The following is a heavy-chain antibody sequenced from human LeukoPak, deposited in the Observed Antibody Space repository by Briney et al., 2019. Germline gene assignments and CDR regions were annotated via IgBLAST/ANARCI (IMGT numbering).Heavy chain of an antibody. J-gene: IGHJ6*03. CDR3: AKSMVRGVISYYYYYMDV. D-gene: IGHD3-10*01. CDR2: ISYDGSNK. V-gene: IGHV3-30*18. Sequence: GGSLRLSCAASGFTFSSYGMHWVRQAPGKGLEWVAVISYDGSNKYYADSVKGRFTISRDNSKNTLYLQMNSLRAEDTAVYYCAKSMVRGVISYYYYYMDVWGKGTTVTVSS. CDR1: GFTFSSYG.